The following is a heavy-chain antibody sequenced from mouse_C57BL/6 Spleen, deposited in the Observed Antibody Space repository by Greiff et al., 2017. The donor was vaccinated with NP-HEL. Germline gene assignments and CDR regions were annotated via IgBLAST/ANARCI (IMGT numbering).Heavy chain of an antibody. D-gene: IGHD2-3*01. CDR2: IHPNSGST. J-gene: IGHJ2*01. CDR3: ARWEDGYFYYFDY. Sequence: QVQLKQPGAELVKPGASVKLSCKASGYTFTSYWMHWVKQRPGQGLEWIGMIHPNSGSTNYNEKFKSKATLTVDKSSSTAYMQLSSLTSEDSAVYYCARWEDGYFYYFDYWGQGTTLTVSS. V-gene: IGHV1-64*01. CDR1: GYTFTSYW.